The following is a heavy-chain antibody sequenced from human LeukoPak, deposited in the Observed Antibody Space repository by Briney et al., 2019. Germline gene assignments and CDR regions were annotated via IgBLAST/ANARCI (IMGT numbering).Heavy chain of an antibody. CDR2: INPNSGGT. D-gene: IGHD3-16*01. CDR1: GYTFIGYY. CDR3: AVPTLINYHHY. J-gene: IGHJ4*02. Sequence: AAPVKVSCKASGYTFIGYYMHWVRQAPGQGLEWMGWINPNSGGTNYAQKFQGRVTMTRDTSISTAYMELSRLTSDDTAVYYCAVPTLINYHHYWGQGTLVTVSS. V-gene: IGHV1-2*02.